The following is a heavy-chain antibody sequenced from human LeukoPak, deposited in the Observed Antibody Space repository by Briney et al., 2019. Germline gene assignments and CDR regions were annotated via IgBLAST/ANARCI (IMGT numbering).Heavy chain of an antibody. CDR1: GFTFDDYA. CDR3: AKDPLLGSGWYGYFQP. CDR2: ISWDGGST. J-gene: IGHJ1*01. D-gene: IGHD6-19*01. Sequence: PGGFLRLSCAASGFTFDDYAMHWVRQAPGKGLEWVSLISWDGGSTYYADSVKGRFTISRDNSKNSLYLQMNSLRAEDTALYYCAKDPLLGSGWYGYFQPWGQGTLVTVSS. V-gene: IGHV3-43D*03.